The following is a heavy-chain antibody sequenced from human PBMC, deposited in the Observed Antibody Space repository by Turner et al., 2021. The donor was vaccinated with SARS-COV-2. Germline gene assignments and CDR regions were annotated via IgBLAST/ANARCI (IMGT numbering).Heavy chain of an antibody. CDR3: ARWDNYYDSSGYYPDAFDI. CDR2: ISSSSSYI. J-gene: IGHJ3*02. CDR1: GFTFSSYS. D-gene: IGHD3-22*01. Sequence: EVQLVESGGGLVQPGGSLRLSCAASGFTFSSYSMNWVRQAPGKGLEWVSSISSSSSYIYYADSVKGRFTISRDNDKNSLYLQMNSLRAEDTAVYYCARWDNYYDSSGYYPDAFDIWGQGTMVTVSS. V-gene: IGHV3-21*01.